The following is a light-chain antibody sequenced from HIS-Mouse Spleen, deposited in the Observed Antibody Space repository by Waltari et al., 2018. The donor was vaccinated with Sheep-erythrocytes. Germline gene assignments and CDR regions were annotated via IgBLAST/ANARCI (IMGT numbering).Light chain of an antibody. CDR2: QDR. CDR1: KLGDKY. Sequence: SYELTQPPSVSVSPGQTASITCSGDKLGDKYACWYQQKPGQSPVLVIYQDRKRPSGSPGRFSGSNSGNTATLTISGTQAMDEADYYCQAWDSSTAWNVVFGGGTKLTVL. CDR3: QAWDSSTAWNVV. V-gene: IGLV3-1*01. J-gene: IGLJ2*01.